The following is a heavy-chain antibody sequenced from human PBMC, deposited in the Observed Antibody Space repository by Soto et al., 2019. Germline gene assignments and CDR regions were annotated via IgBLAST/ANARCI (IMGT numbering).Heavy chain of an antibody. CDR3: AKGIRGYYFFDY. CDR1: GFTFSNYA. Sequence: GASLRLSCAASGFTFSNYAMSWVRQAPGKGLEWVSGISDSGGSTYYADSVKGRFTISRDNSKNTLSLQMNNLRAEDTAVYFCAKGIRGYYFFDYWGQGTLVTVSS. J-gene: IGHJ4*02. D-gene: IGHD5-18*01. V-gene: IGHV3-23*01. CDR2: ISDSGGST.